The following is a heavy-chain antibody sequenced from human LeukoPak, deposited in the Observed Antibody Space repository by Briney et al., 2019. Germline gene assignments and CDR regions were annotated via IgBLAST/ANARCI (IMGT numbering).Heavy chain of an antibody. CDR1: AGSINSNSHH. D-gene: IGHD3-9*01. V-gene: IGHV4-39*01. CDR2: IYYSGTT. J-gene: IGHJ4*02. Sequence: PSKTLSLTCSVSAGSINSNSHHWDWIRKAPGTGLEWIGNIYYSGTTSYNPSLKSRVTISVDTSKNQFSLRLTSVTAADTAVYFCTRRGAILTDYAFDTWGQGTLVTVSS. CDR3: TRRGAILTDYAFDT.